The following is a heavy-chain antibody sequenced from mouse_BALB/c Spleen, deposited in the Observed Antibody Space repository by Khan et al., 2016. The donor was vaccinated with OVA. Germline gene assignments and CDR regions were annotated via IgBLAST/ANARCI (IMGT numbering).Heavy chain of an antibody. D-gene: IGHD1-1*01. J-gene: IGHJ3*01. CDR1: GYTFTDYY. Sequence: QVQLQQPGAELARPGASVKLSCTASGYTFTDYYINWVKQRTGQGLEWIGEISPGSGDTYYNERFMGKATLTADKSSSTAYMQLSSLTSQPSAVYFCARRNSFCYTFPYWGQGTIVPVSA. CDR2: ISPGSGDT. CDR3: ARRNSFCYTFPY. V-gene: IGHV1-77*01.